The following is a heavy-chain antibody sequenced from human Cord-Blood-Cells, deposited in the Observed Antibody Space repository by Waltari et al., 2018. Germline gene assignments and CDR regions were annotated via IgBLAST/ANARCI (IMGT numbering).Heavy chain of an antibody. J-gene: IGHJ1*01. Sequence: QVQLQQWGAGLLKPSETLSLTCAVYGGSFSGYYWSWIRQPPGKGLEWIGEINHSGSTNYNPSLKSRVTISVDTSKNQFSLKLSSVTAADTAVYYCARGHHATYIAAAPQHWGKGTLVTVSS. CDR2: INHSGST. V-gene: IGHV4-34*01. D-gene: IGHD6-13*01. CDR3: ARGHHATYIAAAPQH. CDR1: GGSFSGYY.